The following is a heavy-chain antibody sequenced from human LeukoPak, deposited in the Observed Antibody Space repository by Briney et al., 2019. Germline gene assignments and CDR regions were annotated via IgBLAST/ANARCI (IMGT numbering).Heavy chain of an antibody. CDR1: GGTFSSYA. CDR3: ARDRRTRGYSYGGLFDY. D-gene: IGHD5-18*01. CDR2: IIPILGIA. J-gene: IGHJ4*02. Sequence: SVKVSCEASGGTFSSYAISWVRQAPGQGLEWMGRIIPILGIANYAQKFQGRVTITADKSTSTAYMELSSLRSEDTAVYYCARDRRTRGYSYGGLFDYWGQGTLVTVSS. V-gene: IGHV1-69*04.